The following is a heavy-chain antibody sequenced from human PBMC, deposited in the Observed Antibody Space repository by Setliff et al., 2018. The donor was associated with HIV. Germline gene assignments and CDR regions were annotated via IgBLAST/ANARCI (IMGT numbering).Heavy chain of an antibody. CDR2: IYHTGST. CDR3: ARIFGDQGYYYGMDV. V-gene: IGHV4-39*07. J-gene: IGHJ6*02. CDR1: GGSISSYY. Sequence: SETLSLTCTVSGGSISSYYWGWIRQPPGNGLEWIGSIYHTGSTYYNPSLKSRVTISVDTSENQFSLKLSSVIAADTAVYYCARIFGDQGYYYGMDVWGQGTTVTVSS. D-gene: IGHD3-3*01.